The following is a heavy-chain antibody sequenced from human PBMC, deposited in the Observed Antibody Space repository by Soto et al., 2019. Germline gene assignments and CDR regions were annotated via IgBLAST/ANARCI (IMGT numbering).Heavy chain of an antibody. J-gene: IGHJ4*02. V-gene: IGHV3-74*01. CDR1: GFTFSSYW. Sequence: EVQLVESGGGLVQPGESLRLSCAASGFTFSSYWMHWVRQAPGKGLVWVSRINSDGSSTSYAGSVKGRFTISRDNAKNTLYLQMNMLRAEDTAVYYCVRTSLVVAAATREDYWGQGTLVTVSS. CDR2: INSDGSST. D-gene: IGHD2-15*01. CDR3: VRTSLVVAAATREDY.